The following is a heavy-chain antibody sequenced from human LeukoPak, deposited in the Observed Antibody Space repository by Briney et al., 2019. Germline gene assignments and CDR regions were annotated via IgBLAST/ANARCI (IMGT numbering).Heavy chain of an antibody. CDR3: ASQPPSGSNSARFDS. CDR1: GYRFPNFW. Sequence: GESLKISCQDSGYRFPNFWLTWVRQLPGKGLEWMGRIDPSDTFINYNPSFQGHVTISADKSSNIAYLQWSSLKASDTAVYYCASQPPSGSNSARFDSWGQGTLVTVSS. V-gene: IGHV5-10-1*01. CDR2: IDPSDTFI. J-gene: IGHJ4*02. D-gene: IGHD4/OR15-4a*01.